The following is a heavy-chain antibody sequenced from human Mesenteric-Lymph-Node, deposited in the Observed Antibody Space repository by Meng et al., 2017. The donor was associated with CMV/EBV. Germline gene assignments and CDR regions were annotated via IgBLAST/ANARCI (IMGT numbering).Heavy chain of an antibody. CDR2: IIPRYGTS. J-gene: IGHJ4*02. V-gene: IGHV1-69*05. D-gene: IGHD2-2*01. Sequence: SVKVSCKASGGTFINYAISWVRQAPGQGLQWMGSIIPMGGIIPRYGTSNYAQRFQDRLTISTDESTRTAYMELSSLRSEDTAVYYCARVLYSGQYQLPMGYWGQGTLVTVSS. CDR3: ARVLYSGQYQLPMGY. CDR1: GGTFINYA.